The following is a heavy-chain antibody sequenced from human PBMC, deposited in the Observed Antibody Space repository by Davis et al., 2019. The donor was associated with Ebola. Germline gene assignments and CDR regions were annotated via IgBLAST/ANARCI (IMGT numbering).Heavy chain of an antibody. CDR1: GYTFTSYD. CDR3: AGIYGDYYYYYGMDV. V-gene: IGHV1-8*01. CDR2: MNPNSGNT. Sequence: ASVKVSCKASGYTFTSYDINWVRQATGQGLEWMGWMNPNSGNTGYAQKFQGRVTMTRNTSIRTAYMELSSLRSEDTAVYYCAGIYGDYYYYYGMDVWGQGTTVTVSS. D-gene: IGHD4-17*01. J-gene: IGHJ6*02.